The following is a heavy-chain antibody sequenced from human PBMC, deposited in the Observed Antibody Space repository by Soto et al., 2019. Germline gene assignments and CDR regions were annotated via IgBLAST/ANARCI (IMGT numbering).Heavy chain of an antibody. V-gene: IGHV4-59*01. CDR1: GGSISSYY. D-gene: IGHD3-22*01. CDR3: ARVGGTYYYDSSGPFDY. J-gene: IGHJ4*02. CDR2: IYYSGST. Sequence: SKTLSLTCTVSGGSISSYYWSWIRQPPGKGLEWIGYIYYSGSTNYNPSLKSRVTISVDTSKNQFSLKLSSVTAADTAVYYCARVGGTYYYDSSGPFDYWGQGTLVTVSS.